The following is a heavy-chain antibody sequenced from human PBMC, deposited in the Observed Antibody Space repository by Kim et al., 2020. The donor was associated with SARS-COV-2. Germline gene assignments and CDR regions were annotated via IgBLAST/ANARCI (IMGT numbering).Heavy chain of an antibody. D-gene: IGHD6-19*01. V-gene: IGHV4-34*01. CDR2: INHSGST. CDR1: GGSFSGYY. Sequence: SVTLSLTCAVYGGSFSGYYWSWIRQPPGKGLEWIGEINHSGSTNYNPSLKSRVTISVDTSKNQFSLELSSVTAADTAVYYCARGTRQWLVRGPYYYYMDV. J-gene: IGHJ6*03. CDR3: ARGTRQWLVRGPYYYYMDV.